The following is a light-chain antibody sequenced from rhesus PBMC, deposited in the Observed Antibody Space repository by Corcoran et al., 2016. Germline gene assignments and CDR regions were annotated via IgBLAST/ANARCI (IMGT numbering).Light chain of an antibody. Sequence: DIQMTQSPSSLSASVGDKVTITCQASQAISKYLAWYPQKPGKAPNLLINDTSTLQSGVPSRFSGSGSGTEFTLTISSLQPEDFATYYCQQHNSYPPTFGGGTKVDLK. CDR2: DTS. V-gene: IGKV1-33*02. CDR3: QQHNSYPPT. CDR1: QAISKY. J-gene: IGKJ4*01.